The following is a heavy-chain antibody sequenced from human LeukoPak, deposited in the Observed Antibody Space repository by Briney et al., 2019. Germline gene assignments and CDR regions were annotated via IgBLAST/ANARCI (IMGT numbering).Heavy chain of an antibody. CDR1: GFTFSSYG. D-gene: IGHD2-2*01. V-gene: IGHV3-7*01. CDR3: ARQSSTSWYYFDY. J-gene: IGHJ4*02. CDR2: IKRDGSEQ. Sequence: PGGSLRLSCAASGFTFSSYGMHWVRQAPGKGLQWVANIKRDGSEQYYVDSVEGRFTISRDNAKNSLYLQMNSLRAEDTAVYFCARQSSTSWYYFDYWGQGTLVTVSS.